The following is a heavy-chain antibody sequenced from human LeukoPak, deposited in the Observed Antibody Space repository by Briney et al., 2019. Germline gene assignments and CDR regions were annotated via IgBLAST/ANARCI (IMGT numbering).Heavy chain of an antibody. CDR2: IIPIFGTA. V-gene: IGHV1-69*05. CDR3: ARDCGGDCPNWFDP. J-gene: IGHJ5*02. Sequence: GASVKVSCKASGGTFSSYAISWVRQAPGQGLEWMRGIIPIFGTANYAQKFQGRVTITTDESTSTAYMELSSLRSEDTAVYYCARDCGGDCPNWFDPWGQGTLVTVSS. CDR1: GGTFSSYA. D-gene: IGHD2-21*02.